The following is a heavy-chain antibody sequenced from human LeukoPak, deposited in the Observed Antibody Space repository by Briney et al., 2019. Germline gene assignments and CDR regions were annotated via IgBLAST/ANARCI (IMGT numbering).Heavy chain of an antibody. D-gene: IGHD3-16*01. V-gene: IGHV3-48*04. Sequence: PGGSLRLSCAASGFTFTNYSVHWVRQAPGKGLEWLSYISASSRTTVYADSVKGRFSISRDNAKKSLFLQMNSLRGEDTAVYYCATGPDSGGYWGQGTLVTVSS. J-gene: IGHJ4*02. CDR3: ATGPDSGGY. CDR1: GFTFTNYS. CDR2: ISASSRTT.